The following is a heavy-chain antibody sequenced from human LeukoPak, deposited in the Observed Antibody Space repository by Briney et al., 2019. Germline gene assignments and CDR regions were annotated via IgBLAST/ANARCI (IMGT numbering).Heavy chain of an antibody. CDR2: ISYDGSNK. D-gene: IGHD3-10*01. CDR1: GFTFSSYG. J-gene: IGHJ4*02. V-gene: IGHV3-30*18. Sequence: GGSLRLSCAASGFTFSSYGMHWVRQAPGKGLEWVAVISYDGSNKYYADSVKGRFTISRDNSENTLYLQMNSLRAEDTAVYYCAKSSDYYGSGSYLVASYFGDYFDYWGQGTLVTVSS. CDR3: AKSSDYYGSGSYLVASYFGDYFDY.